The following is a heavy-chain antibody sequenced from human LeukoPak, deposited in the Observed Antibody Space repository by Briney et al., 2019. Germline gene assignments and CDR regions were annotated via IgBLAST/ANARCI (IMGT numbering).Heavy chain of an antibody. CDR2: ISYIGNT. D-gene: IGHD6-19*01. CDR3: ARGRGQQRLEPFDP. CDR1: GSSISSYH. Sequence: SETLSLTCTVSGSSISSYHWSWIRQPPGKGLEWIGYISYIGNTNYNPSLKSRVTISIDTPKNQFSLKLTSVTAADTAVYYCARGRGQQRLEPFDPWGQGTLVTVSS. V-gene: IGHV4-59*13. J-gene: IGHJ5*02.